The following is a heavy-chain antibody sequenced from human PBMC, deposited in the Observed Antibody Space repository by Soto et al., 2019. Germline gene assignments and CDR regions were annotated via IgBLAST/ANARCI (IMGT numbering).Heavy chain of an antibody. CDR2: ISGSGGST. V-gene: IGHV3-23*01. J-gene: IGHJ3*02. D-gene: IGHD4-17*01. Sequence: GGSLRLSCAASGFTFSSYAMSWVRQAPGKGLEWVSAISGSGGSTYYADSVKGRFTISRDNSKNTLYLQMNSLRAEDTAVYYCATLPDYGDYLNDAFDIWGQGTMVTVSS. CDR1: GFTFSSYA. CDR3: ATLPDYGDYLNDAFDI.